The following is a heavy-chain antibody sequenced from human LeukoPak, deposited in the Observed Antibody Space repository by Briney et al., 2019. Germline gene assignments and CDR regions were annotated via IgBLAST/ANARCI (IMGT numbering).Heavy chain of an antibody. Sequence: SVKVSCKASGGTFSSYAISWVRQAPGQGLEWVGGIIPIFGTANYAQKFQGRVTITTDESTSTAYMELSSLRSEDTAVYYCARNIVAKNYCYYMDVWGKGTTVTVSS. CDR2: IIPIFGTA. V-gene: IGHV1-69*05. CDR3: ARNIVAKNYCYYMDV. CDR1: GGTFSSYA. J-gene: IGHJ6*03. D-gene: IGHD5-12*01.